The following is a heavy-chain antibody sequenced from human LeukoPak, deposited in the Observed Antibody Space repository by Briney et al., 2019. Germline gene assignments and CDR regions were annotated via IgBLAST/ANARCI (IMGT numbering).Heavy chain of an antibody. V-gene: IGHV3-21*01. J-gene: IGHJ5*02. CDR3: ARGQLWQTGWFDP. Sequence: GGSLRLSCAASGFTFSGSAMHWVRQAPGEGLEWVSTISSTSSYIYSADSLKGRFTISRDNAKNSLYLQMSTLRAEDTAVYYCARGQLWQTGWFDPWGQGTLVTVSS. D-gene: IGHD5-18*01. CDR1: GFTFSGSA. CDR2: ISSTSSYI.